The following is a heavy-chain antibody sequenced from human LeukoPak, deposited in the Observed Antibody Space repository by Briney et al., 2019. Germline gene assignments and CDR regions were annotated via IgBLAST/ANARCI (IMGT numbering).Heavy chain of an antibody. CDR2: IEEDGSEK. CDR1: GFTFITYC. Sequence: GGSLRLSCAASGFTFITYCMSWVRQAPGKGLEWVAKIEEDGSEKYYVDSVKGRFTISRDNAKSSLYLQMNSLRVEDTAVYYCARDRWDYVWGTYRYERDYYGMDVWGQGTTVTVSS. V-gene: IGHV3-7*01. J-gene: IGHJ6*02. D-gene: IGHD3-16*02. CDR3: ARDRWDYVWGTYRYERDYYGMDV.